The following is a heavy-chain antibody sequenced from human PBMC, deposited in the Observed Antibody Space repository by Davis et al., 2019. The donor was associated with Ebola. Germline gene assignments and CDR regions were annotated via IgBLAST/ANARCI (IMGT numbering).Heavy chain of an antibody. CDR2: ISYDGSNK. CDR1: GFTFSSYA. Sequence: PGGSLKISCAASGFTFSSYAMHWVRQAPGKGLEWVAVISYDGSNKYYADSVKGRFTISRDNSKNTLYLQMNSLRAEDTAVYYCAREGAAAAGYYGMDVWGQGTTVTVSS. CDR3: AREGAAAAGYYGMDV. J-gene: IGHJ6*02. D-gene: IGHD6-13*01. V-gene: IGHV3-30-3*01.